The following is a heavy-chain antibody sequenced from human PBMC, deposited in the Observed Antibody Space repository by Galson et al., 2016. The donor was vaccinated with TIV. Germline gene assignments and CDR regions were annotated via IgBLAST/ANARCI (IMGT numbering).Heavy chain of an antibody. Sequence: SLRLSCAASGFTFSGSWMSWVRQAPGKGLEWVANIKQDGSEKYYVNSVKGRFTISRDNAKDSVYLQMNSLRAEDTDVYYCARELHWSGRDYWGQGTLVTVSS. CDR1: GFTFSGSW. J-gene: IGHJ4*02. D-gene: IGHD3-3*01. V-gene: IGHV3-7*01. CDR2: IKQDGSEK. CDR3: ARELHWSGRDY.